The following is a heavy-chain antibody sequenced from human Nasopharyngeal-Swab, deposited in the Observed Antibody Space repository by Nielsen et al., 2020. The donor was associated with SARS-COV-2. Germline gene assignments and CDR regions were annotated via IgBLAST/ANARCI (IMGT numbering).Heavy chain of an antibody. CDR1: GFSLSTSGVG. CDR2: IYWDDDK. D-gene: IGHD3-9*01. CDR3: ARQGDYDILTGYGY. J-gene: IGHJ4*02. V-gene: IGHV2-5*02. Sequence: SGSTLVKPTQTLTLTCTFSGFSLSTSGVGVGWIRQPPGKALEWLALIYWDDDKRYSPSLKSRLTITKDTSKNQVVLTMTNMDPVDTATYYCARQGDYDILTGYGYWGQGTLVTVSS.